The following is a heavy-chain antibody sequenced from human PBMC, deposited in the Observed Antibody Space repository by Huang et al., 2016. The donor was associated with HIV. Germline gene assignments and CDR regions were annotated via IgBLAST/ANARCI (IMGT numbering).Heavy chain of an antibody. V-gene: IGHV3-30*02. Sequence: QEQLVESGGGVVQPGGSLRLSCATSGFSFSHYGMHWVRQAPGKGLEWVAFIRFDGGNKHYADSAKGRFTISRDNSKKMLFLEMNSLRGDDTAFYYCATDLGGYSFHYWGQGALVSVSS. CDR2: IRFDGGNK. CDR3: ATDLGGYSFHY. J-gene: IGHJ4*02. D-gene: IGHD2-21*02. CDR1: GFSFSHYG.